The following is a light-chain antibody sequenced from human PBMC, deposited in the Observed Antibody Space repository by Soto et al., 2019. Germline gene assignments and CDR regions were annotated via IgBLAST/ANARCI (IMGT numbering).Light chain of an antibody. J-gene: IGLJ1*01. CDR1: SSDVGGYNY. V-gene: IGLV2-8*01. Sequence: QSALTQPPSASGSPGQSVTISCTGTSSDVGGYNYVSWYQQHPGKAPKLMIYEVSKRPSGVPDRFSGSKSGNTASLTVSGLQAEDEADYYCSSYAGSNNXVFGTGTQLTVL. CDR3: SSYAGSNNXV. CDR2: EVS.